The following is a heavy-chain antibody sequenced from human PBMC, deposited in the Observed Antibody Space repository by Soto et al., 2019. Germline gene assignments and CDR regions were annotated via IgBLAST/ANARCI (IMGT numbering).Heavy chain of an antibody. CDR3: ARETSGCFDALDM. V-gene: IGHV3-33*01. CDR2: IWYDGSIK. J-gene: IGHJ3*02. D-gene: IGHD1-26*01. CDR1: GFTFGIYG. Sequence: QVQLVESGGGVVQPGRSLRLSCAASGFTFGIYGMHWVRQAPGKGLEWVAVIWYDGSIKYHADSVKGRFTISRDNSKNTADLQMNSLRDEDTAVYYCARETSGCFDALDMWGQGTMVTVSA.